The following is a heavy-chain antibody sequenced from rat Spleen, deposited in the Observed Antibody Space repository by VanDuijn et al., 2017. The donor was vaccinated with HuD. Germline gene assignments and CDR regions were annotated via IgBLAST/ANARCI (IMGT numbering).Heavy chain of an antibody. V-gene: IGHV2S12*01. J-gene: IGHJ2*01. CDR3: ARSGVDGDY. D-gene: IGHD1-4*01. CDR2: ISSGGST. Sequence: QVQLKESGPGLVQPSQTLSLTCTVSGFSLTSYHVHWVRQPPGKGLEWIAAISSGGSTYYNSVLKSRLSISRDTSKSQVFLKMNSLQTEDTAMYFCARSGVDGDYWGQGVMVTVSS. CDR1: GFSLTSYH.